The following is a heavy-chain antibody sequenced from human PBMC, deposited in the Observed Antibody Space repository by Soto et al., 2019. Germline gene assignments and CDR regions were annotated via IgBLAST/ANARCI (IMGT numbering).Heavy chain of an antibody. CDR2: IIPIFGTA. CDR1: GGTFSSYA. Sequence: ASVKVSCKASGGTFSSYAISWVRQAPGQGLEWMGGIIPIFGTANYAQKFQGRVTITADESTSTAYMELSSLRSEDTAVYYCARSGGTVVTPGYYGMDVWGQGTTVTVSS. CDR3: ARSGGTVVTPGYYGMDV. D-gene: IGHD2-21*02. J-gene: IGHJ6*02. V-gene: IGHV1-69*13.